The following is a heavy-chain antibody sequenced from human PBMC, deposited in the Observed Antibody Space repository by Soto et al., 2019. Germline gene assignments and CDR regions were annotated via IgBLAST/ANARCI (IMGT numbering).Heavy chain of an antibody. V-gene: IGHV3-23*01. J-gene: IGHJ4*02. CDR3: AKRGSGSQFDY. CDR2: ISGSGGST. Sequence: EVQLLESGGGLVQPGGSLRLSCAASGFTFSSYAMSWVRQVPGKGLEWVSVISGSGGSTYYADSVKGRFTISRDNSVNTLYLQMNSLRAEDPAVYYCAKRGSGSQFDYWGQGTLVTVSS. D-gene: IGHD1-26*01. CDR1: GFTFSSYA.